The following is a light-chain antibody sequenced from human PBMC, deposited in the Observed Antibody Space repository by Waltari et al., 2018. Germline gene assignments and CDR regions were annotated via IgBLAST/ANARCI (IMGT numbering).Light chain of an antibody. V-gene: IGLV2-8*01. CDR2: EVS. J-gene: IGLJ1*01. CDR3: SSFAGSANV. Sequence: QSALTQPPSASGSPGQSVTIPCTGTSSDVGGYDYVSWYQQHPGKAPKLMIYEVSKRPSGVPDRFSGSKSGSTASLTVSGLQAEDEADYYCSSFAGSANVFGTGTKVSVL. CDR1: SSDVGGYDY.